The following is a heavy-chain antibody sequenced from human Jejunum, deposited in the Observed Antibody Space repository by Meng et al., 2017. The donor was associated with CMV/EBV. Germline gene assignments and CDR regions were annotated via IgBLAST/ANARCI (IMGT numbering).Heavy chain of an antibody. CDR2: IFHSGST. CDR3: ARDRTTRFGDFLPFDY. V-gene: IGHV4-4*02. Sequence: SGASISSPNWWSWVRQSPGKGLEWIGEIFHSGSTNYNPSLKSRVALSVDKSKNEFSLRLSSVTAADTAVYYCARDRTTRFGDFLPFDYWGQGTLVTVSS. J-gene: IGHJ4*02. D-gene: IGHD3-10*01. CDR1: GASISSPNW.